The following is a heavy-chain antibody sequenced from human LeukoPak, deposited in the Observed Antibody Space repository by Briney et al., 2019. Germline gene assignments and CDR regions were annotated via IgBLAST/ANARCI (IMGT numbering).Heavy chain of an antibody. V-gene: IGHV4-59*01. D-gene: IGHD2-2*01. CDR3: ARDKKGTSCYDY. J-gene: IGHJ4*02. CDR1: GGSISSYY. CDR2: IYYSGST. Sequence: LSETLSLTCTVSGGSISSYYWSWIRQSPGKGLEWIGFIYYSGSTTYNPSLKSRVTISVDTSKNQFSLKLSSVTAADTAVYYCARDKKGTSCYDYWGQGTLVTVSS.